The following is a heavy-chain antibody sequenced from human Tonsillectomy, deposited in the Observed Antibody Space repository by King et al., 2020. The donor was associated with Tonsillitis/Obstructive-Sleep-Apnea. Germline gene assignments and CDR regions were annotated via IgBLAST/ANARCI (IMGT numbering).Heavy chain of an antibody. CDR3: ARDEGYGGDSAGFDY. V-gene: IGHV3-30*04. D-gene: IGHD4-23*01. CDR1: GFTFINYA. J-gene: IGHJ4*02. CDR2: VSYDGSNK. Sequence: VQLVESGGGAVQPGRSLRLSCAASGFTFINYAMHWVRQAPGKGLEWVAVVSYDGSNKYYAESVKGRFTVSRDNSKNTLYLQMNSLRPGDTAVYYCARDEGYGGDSAGFDYWGQGTLVTVSA.